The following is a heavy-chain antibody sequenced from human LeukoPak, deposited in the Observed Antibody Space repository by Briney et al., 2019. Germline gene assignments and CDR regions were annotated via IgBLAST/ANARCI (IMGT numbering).Heavy chain of an antibody. Sequence: GSVKVSCQVSGYPLPELSIHWVRPAPGKRLEWMGGEDGGPIYAQKFQGRVTMTEDTSTHTAYMDVSSLRSEDTAVYYCVSIDLDSWGQGTLVTVSS. CDR1: GYPLPELS. CDR2: EDGGP. J-gene: IGHJ4*02. V-gene: IGHV1-24*01. CDR3: VSIDLDS. D-gene: IGHD3-16*02.